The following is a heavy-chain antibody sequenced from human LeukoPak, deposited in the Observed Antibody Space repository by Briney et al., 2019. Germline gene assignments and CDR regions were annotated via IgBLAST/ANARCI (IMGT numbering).Heavy chain of an antibody. CDR3: ARDGRYYYDSSGYYYVYYYYMDV. J-gene: IGHJ6*03. Sequence: SETLSLTCTVSGGSISSYYWSWIRQPAGKGLEWIGRIYTSGSTNYNPSLKSRVTMSVDTSKNQFSLKLSSVTAADTAAYYCARDGRYYYDSSGYYYVYYYYMDVWGKGTTVTVSS. CDR2: IYTSGST. CDR1: GGSISSYY. D-gene: IGHD3-22*01. V-gene: IGHV4-4*07.